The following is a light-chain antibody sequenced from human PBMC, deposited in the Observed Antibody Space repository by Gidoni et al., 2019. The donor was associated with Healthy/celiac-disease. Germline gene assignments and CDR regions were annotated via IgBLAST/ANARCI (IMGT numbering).Light chain of an antibody. Sequence: DIHMPQPPSSLSASVGARVTITCRASQGISTYLNWYQQKPGKAPKLLIYAASSLQSGVPSRFSGSGSGTDSTLTISSLQPEDFATYYCQQSYSTPFTFGPGTKVDIK. CDR3: QQSYSTPFT. CDR1: QGISTY. J-gene: IGKJ3*01. CDR2: AAS. V-gene: IGKV1-39*01.